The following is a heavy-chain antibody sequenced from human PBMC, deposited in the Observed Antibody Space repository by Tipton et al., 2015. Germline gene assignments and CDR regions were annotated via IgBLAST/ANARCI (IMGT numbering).Heavy chain of an antibody. CDR1: GFTFSSYE. Sequence: GSLRLSCAASGFTFSSYEMKWVRQAPGKGLEWVSSISSSSSFIYYADSVKGRFTISRDNAKNSLYLQMNSLRAEDTAVYYCARDLTVPATALDYWGQGTLVTVSS. CDR3: ARDLTVPATALDY. J-gene: IGHJ4*02. V-gene: IGHV3-21*01. CDR2: ISSSSSFI. D-gene: IGHD2-2*01.